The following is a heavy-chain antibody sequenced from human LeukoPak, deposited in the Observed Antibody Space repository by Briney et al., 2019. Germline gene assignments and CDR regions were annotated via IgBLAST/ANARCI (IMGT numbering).Heavy chain of an antibody. CDR1: GFTFSSYW. V-gene: IGHV3-7*02. CDR2: IKQDGSEK. CDR3: ATSRDFCFDY. J-gene: IGHJ4*02. Sequence: GGSLRLSCAASGFTFSSYWTSWVRQAPGKGLEWMANIKQDGSEKYYVDSVKGRFTISRDNAKNSLFLQMNSLRAEDTAVYYCATSRDFCFDYWGLGTLVTVSS. D-gene: IGHD3-3*01.